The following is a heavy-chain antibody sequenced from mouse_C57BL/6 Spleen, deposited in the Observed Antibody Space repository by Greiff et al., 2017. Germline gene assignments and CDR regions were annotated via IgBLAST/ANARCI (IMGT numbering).Heavy chain of an antibody. CDR2: IYPGDGDT. Sequence: VQLQQSGAELVKPGASVKISCKASGYAFSSYWMNWVKQRPGKGLEWIGQIYPGDGDTNYNGKFKGKATLTADKSSSTAYMQLSSLTSEDSAVYFCARGHYGSSYLYYYAMDYWGQGTSVTVSS. V-gene: IGHV1-80*01. CDR1: GYAFSSYW. J-gene: IGHJ4*01. CDR3: ARGHYGSSYLYYYAMDY. D-gene: IGHD1-1*01.